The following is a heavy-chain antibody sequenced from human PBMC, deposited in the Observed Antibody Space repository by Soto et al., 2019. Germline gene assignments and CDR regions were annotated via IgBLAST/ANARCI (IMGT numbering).Heavy chain of an antibody. CDR3: ARRGSGSYSDY. Sequence: SETLSLTCTVSGGSISSSSYYWGWIRQPPGKGLEWIGSIYYSGSTYYNPSLKSRVTISVDTSKNQFSLKLSSVTAADTAVYYCARRGSGSYSDYWGQGTLVTVS. V-gene: IGHV4-39*01. J-gene: IGHJ4*02. D-gene: IGHD3-10*01. CDR1: GGSISSSSYY. CDR2: IYYSGST.